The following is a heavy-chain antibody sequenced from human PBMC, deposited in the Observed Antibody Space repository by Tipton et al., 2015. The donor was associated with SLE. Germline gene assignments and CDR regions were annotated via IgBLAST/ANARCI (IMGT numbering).Heavy chain of an antibody. D-gene: IGHD1-26*01. V-gene: IGHV3-49*03. CDR3: VRSLYSVYDI. CDR1: GFTFGDSA. CDR2: IRSKTNDATP. Sequence: RSLRLSCTTSGFTFGDSALSWIRQAPGKGLEWVGFIRSKTNDATPQYAASVKGRFTISRDDSKNSLYLQMNSLKTEDTAVYYCVRSLYSVYDIWGQGTMVTVSS. J-gene: IGHJ3*02.